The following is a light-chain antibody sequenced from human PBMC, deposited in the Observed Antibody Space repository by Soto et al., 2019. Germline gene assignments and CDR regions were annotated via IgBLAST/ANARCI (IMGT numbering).Light chain of an antibody. V-gene: IGLV2-14*01. J-gene: IGLJ1*01. CDR1: SSDVGGYKY. CDR3: SVYTRTSTYV. Sequence: QSALTQPASVSGSPGQSITISCTGTSSDVGGYKYVSWYQQHPGKAPKLMIYEVSNRPSGISNRFSGSKSGNTASLTISGLQAEDEGDYYCSVYTRTSTYVFGTGTKVTVL. CDR2: EVS.